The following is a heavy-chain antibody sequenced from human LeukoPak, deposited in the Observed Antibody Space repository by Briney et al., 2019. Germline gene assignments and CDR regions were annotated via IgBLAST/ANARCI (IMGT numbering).Heavy chain of an antibody. CDR1: GGSISSYY. D-gene: IGHD3-16*02. CDR2: IYYSGST. Sequence: SETLSLTCTVSGGSISSYYWSWIRQPPGKGLEWIGYIYYSGSTNYNPSLKSRVTISVDTSKNQFSLKLSSVTAADTAVYYCARGGYDYVWGSYRYHYFDYWGQGTLVTVSS. CDR3: ARGGYDYVWGSYRYHYFDY. V-gene: IGHV4-59*01. J-gene: IGHJ4*02.